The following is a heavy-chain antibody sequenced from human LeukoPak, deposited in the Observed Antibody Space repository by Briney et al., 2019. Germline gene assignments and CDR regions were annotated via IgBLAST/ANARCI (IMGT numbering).Heavy chain of an antibody. CDR1: GYTFISYY. D-gene: IGHD3-22*01. J-gene: IGHJ4*02. CDR2: INPFDGST. Sequence: AASVKVSCKASGYTFISYYIHWVGQAPGQGPEWMGVINPFDGSTSYVQKFQDRITMTRDTSTSTVYMELSSLRSEDTAVYYCARYDSMESFDYWGQGTLVTVPS. CDR3: ARYDSMESFDY. V-gene: IGHV1-46*01.